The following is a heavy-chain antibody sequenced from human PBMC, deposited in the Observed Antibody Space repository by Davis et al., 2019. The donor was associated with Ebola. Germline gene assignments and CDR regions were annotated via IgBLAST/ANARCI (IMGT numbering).Heavy chain of an antibody. CDR3: ASPHYSGSSGHWG. CDR1: GFTFSTYW. CDR2: IKSDGST. J-gene: IGHJ4*02. V-gene: IGHV3-74*01. Sequence: GESLKISCAASGFTFSTYWIHWVRQAPGKGLVWVSRIKSDGSTSYADSVKGRFTISRDNAKNTLYLQMNSLRAEDTAVYYCASPHYSGSSGHWGWGQGTLVTVSS. D-gene: IGHD1-26*01.